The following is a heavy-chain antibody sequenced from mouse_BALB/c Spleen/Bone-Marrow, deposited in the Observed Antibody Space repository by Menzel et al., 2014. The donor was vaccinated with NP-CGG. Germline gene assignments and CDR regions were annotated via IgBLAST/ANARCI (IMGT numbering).Heavy chain of an antibody. CDR1: GYAFSSSW. J-gene: IGHJ2*01. D-gene: IGHD2-4*01. CDR3: ARWGITSYYFDY. CDR2: IYPGDGDT. V-gene: IGHV1-82*01. Sequence: VQRVESGPELTKPGASVKISCKASGYAFSSSWMNWVKQRPGQGLEWIGRIYPGDGDTNYNGKSKGKATLTADKSSSTAYMQLSSLTSVDSAVYFCARWGITSYYFDYWGQGTTLTVSS.